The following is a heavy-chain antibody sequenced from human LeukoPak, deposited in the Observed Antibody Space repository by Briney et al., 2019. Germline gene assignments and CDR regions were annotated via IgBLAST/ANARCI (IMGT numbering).Heavy chain of an antibody. Sequence: GGSLRLSCAASGFTFSNYAMSWVRQAPGKGLEWVSAISDSGGRTYDADSVKGRFTISRDNSKSTLYLQMNSLRAEDTAVYYCAKDYPGPILKGAGELGGNYWGQGTLVAVSS. CDR3: AKDYPGPILKGAGELGGNY. CDR2: ISDSGGRT. CDR1: GFTFSNYA. J-gene: IGHJ4*02. V-gene: IGHV3-23*01. D-gene: IGHD1-26*01.